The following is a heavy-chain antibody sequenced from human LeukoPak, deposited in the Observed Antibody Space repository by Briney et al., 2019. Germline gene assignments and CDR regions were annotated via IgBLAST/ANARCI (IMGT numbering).Heavy chain of an antibody. CDR3: ARSYYDSGGYYYYYYMDV. Sequence: GASVKVSCKASGYTFTSYGISWVRQAPGQGLEWMGWISAYNGNTNYAQKLQGRVTMTTDTSTSTAYMELRSLRSEDTAVYYCARSYYDSGGYYYYYYMDVWGKGTTVTVSS. J-gene: IGHJ6*03. D-gene: IGHD3-22*01. CDR1: GYTFTSYG. V-gene: IGHV1-18*01. CDR2: ISAYNGNT.